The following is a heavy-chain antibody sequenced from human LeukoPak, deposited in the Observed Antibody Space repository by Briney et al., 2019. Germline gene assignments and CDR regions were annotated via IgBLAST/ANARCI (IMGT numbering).Heavy chain of an antibody. V-gene: IGHV4-4*07. J-gene: IGHJ4*02. CDR2: IYTSGGT. D-gene: IGHD6-19*01. Sequence: PSETLSLTFTVSGGSISSYYWSWIRQPAGKGLEWIGRIYTSGGTNYNPSLKSRVTMSVDTSKNQFSLKLSSVTAADTAVYYCARGGIYSSGWYGRDYWGQGTLVTVSS. CDR3: ARGGIYSSGWYGRDY. CDR1: GGSISSYY.